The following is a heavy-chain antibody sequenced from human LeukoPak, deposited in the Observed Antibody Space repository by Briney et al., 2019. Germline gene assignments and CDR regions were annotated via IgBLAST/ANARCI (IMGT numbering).Heavy chain of an antibody. V-gene: IGHV1-69*04. D-gene: IGHD5-12*01. Sequence: ASVKVSCKASGGTFSSYAISWVRQAPGQGLEWMGRIIPILGIANYAQKFQGRVTITADKSTSTAYMGLSSLRSDDTAVYYCARGTDDYIVATTSFEYWGQGTLVTVSS. J-gene: IGHJ4*02. CDR2: IIPILGIA. CDR3: ARGTDDYIVATTSFEY. CDR1: GGTFSSYA.